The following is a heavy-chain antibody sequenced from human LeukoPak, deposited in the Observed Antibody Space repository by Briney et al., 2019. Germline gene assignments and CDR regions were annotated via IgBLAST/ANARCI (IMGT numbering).Heavy chain of an antibody. CDR2: MNPNSGNT. V-gene: IGHV1-8*01. CDR3: ARVWVDYPPSWFDP. CDR1: GYTFTSYD. J-gene: IGHJ5*02. Sequence: ASVKFSCKASGYTFTSYDINWVRQATGQGLEWMGWMNPNSGNTGYAQKFQGRVTMTRNTSISTAYMELSSLRSEDTAVYYCARVWVDYPPSWFDPWGQGTLVTVSS. D-gene: IGHD4-11*01.